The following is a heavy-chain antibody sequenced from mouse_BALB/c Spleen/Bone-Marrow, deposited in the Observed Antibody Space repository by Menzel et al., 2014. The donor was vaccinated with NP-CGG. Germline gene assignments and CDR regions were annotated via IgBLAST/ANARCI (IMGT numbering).Heavy chain of an antibody. CDR1: GFTLSDYY. J-gene: IGHJ1*01. D-gene: IGHD2-1*01. CDR2: IRNKANGYTT. Sequence: EVKVVESGGGLVQPGGSLRLSCATSGFTLSDYYMSWVRQPPGKALEWLGFIRNKANGYTTEYSASVKGQFTISRDNSQSILYLQMNTLRAEDSAAYYWARDTNYGNYYWYFDVWGAGTTVTVSS. CDR3: ARDTNYGNYYWYFDV. V-gene: IGHV7-3*02.